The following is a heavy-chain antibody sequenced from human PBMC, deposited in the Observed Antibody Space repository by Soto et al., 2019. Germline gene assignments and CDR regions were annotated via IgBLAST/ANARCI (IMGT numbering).Heavy chain of an antibody. CDR3: ARQIYDSDSGPNFQYYFES. D-gene: IGHD3-22*01. V-gene: IGHV5-51*01. Sequence: GESLKISCQGSGYAFSSYWIAWVRQMPGKGLEWMGIIYPGDSDTRYSPSFQGQVTISVDKSITTAYLQWSSLKASDTAMYYCARQIYDSDSGPNFQYYFESWGQGTLVTVSS. CDR1: GYAFSSYW. CDR2: IYPGDSDT. J-gene: IGHJ4*02.